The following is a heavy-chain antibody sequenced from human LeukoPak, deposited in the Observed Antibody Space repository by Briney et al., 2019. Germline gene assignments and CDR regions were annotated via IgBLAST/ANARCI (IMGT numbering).Heavy chain of an antibody. Sequence: SETLSLTCTVSGGSISSYYWSWIRQPAGKGLEWIGRIYTSGSPNYNPSLKSRVTMSIDTSKNQFSLKLSSVTAADTAIYYCARDKVAAAGLQADDYYYYYMDVWGKGTTVTVSS. CDR2: IYTSGSP. D-gene: IGHD6-13*01. CDR3: ARDKVAAAGLQADDYYYYYMDV. CDR1: GGSISSYY. V-gene: IGHV4-4*07. J-gene: IGHJ6*03.